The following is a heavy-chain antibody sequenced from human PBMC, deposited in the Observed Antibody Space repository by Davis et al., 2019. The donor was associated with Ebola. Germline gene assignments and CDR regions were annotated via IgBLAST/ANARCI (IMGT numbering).Heavy chain of an antibody. Sequence: GESLKISCAASGFTFSSYAMHWVRQAPGKGLEWVAVISYDGSNKYYADSVKGRFTISRDNSKNTLYLQMNSLRAEDTAVYYCARERTTVTTNRNYYYGMDVWGQGTTVTVSS. CDR3: ARERTTVTTNRNYYYGMDV. CDR1: GFTFSSYA. V-gene: IGHV3-30*04. J-gene: IGHJ6*02. D-gene: IGHD4-17*01. CDR2: ISYDGSNK.